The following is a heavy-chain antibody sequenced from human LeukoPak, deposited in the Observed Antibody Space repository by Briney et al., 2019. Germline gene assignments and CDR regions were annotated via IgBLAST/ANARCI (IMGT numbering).Heavy chain of an antibody. CDR3: AGGANY. CDR1: GLTVSSTY. CDR2: VYIGDST. V-gene: IGHV3-53*01. Sequence: GRCVTLACPPSGLTVSSTYMGCVRHPPGEWRGWDSFVYIGDSTYYANSGKGRFTISRDNSKKTLYLQMNSLRDEEKAVYDCAGGANYWGEGNLVTVSS. D-gene: IGHD1-26*01. J-gene: IGHJ4*02.